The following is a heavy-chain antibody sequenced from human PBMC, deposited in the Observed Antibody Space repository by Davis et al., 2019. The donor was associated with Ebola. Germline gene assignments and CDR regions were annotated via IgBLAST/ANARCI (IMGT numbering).Heavy chain of an antibody. D-gene: IGHD3-22*01. CDR3: AREASHDRVFDM. CDR2: ISSSSSYI. CDR1: GFTFSSYS. Sequence: PGGSLRLSCAASGFTFSSYSMNWVRQAPGKGLEWVSSISSSSSYIYYADSVKGRFTISRDNAKNSLYLQMNSLRAEDTAVYYCAREASHDRVFDMWGQGTMVTVSS. V-gene: IGHV3-21*01. J-gene: IGHJ3*02.